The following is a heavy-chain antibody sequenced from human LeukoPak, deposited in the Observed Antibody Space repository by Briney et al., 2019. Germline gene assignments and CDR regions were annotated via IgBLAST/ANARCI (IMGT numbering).Heavy chain of an antibody. J-gene: IGHJ6*03. Sequence: GASVKVSCKASGGTFSSCAFSWVRQAPGQGLEWMGIINPSGGSTSYAQKFQGRVTMARDMSTSTVYMELSSLRSEDTAVYYCAREYGSGTSNYMDVWGKGTTVTVSS. CDR2: INPSGGST. CDR1: GGTFSSCA. V-gene: IGHV1-46*01. D-gene: IGHD3-10*01. CDR3: AREYGSGTSNYMDV.